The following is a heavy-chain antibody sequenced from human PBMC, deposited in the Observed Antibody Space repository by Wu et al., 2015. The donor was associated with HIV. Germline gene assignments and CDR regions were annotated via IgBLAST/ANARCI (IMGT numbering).Heavy chain of an antibody. D-gene: IGHD3-10*01. CDR3: ARDRRPDRLLWFGEHSTQHNYGMDV. J-gene: IGHJ6*02. CDR1: GGTFSSYA. Sequence: QVQLVQSGAEVKKPGSSVKVSCKASGGTFSSYAISWVRQAPGQGLEWMGGIIPIFGTANYAQKFQGRVTITTDESTSTAYMELSSLRSEDTAVYYCARDRRPDRLLWFGEHSTQHNYGMDVWGQGTTVTVSS. V-gene: IGHV1-69*05. CDR2: IIPIFGTA.